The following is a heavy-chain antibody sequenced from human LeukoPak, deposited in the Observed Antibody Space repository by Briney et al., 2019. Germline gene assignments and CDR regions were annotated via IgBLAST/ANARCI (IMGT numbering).Heavy chain of an antibody. CDR2: IIPIFGIA. Sequence: GASVKVSCKATGGTFISYAISWVRQAPGQGLEWMGRIIPIFGIANYAQKFQGRVTITADKYTNTAYMELSSLRSEETAVYYCARCGADYHDSSGNCDYWGRGTLVTVSS. V-gene: IGHV1-69*04. CDR3: ARCGADYHDSSGNCDY. D-gene: IGHD3-22*01. CDR1: GGTFISYA. J-gene: IGHJ4*02.